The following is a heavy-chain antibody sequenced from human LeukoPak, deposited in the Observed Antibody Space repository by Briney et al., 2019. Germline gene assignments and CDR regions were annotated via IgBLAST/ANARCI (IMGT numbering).Heavy chain of an antibody. V-gene: IGHV4-59*08. J-gene: IGHJ4*02. CDR2: IYYSGST. CDR1: GGSISSYY. Sequence: SETLSLTCTVSGGSISSYYWSWIRQPPGKGLEWIGYIYYSGSTNYNPSLKSRVTISVDTSKNQFSLKLSSVTAADTAVYYCARAPFDSSGYYPAVHYFDYWGQGTLVTVSS. D-gene: IGHD3-22*01. CDR3: ARAPFDSSGYYPAVHYFDY.